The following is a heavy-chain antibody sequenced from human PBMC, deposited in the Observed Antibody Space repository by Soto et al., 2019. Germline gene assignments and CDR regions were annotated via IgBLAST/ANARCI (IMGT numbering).Heavy chain of an antibody. V-gene: IGHV4-59*01. CDR1: GCSISPYY. D-gene: IGHD6-13*01. Sequence: PSETRSLTCTVSGCSISPYYWSWSRQPPGKGLEWIGYVYYSGNTNYNPSLESRVTISVDTSRNRFSLNLTSATAADTAVYYCARKGAAASYAHYYMDVWGRGTAVTVSS. CDR2: VYYSGNT. J-gene: IGHJ6*03. CDR3: ARKGAAASYAHYYMDV.